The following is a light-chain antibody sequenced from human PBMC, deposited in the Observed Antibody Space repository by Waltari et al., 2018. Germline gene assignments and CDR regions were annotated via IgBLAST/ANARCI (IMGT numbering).Light chain of an antibody. Sequence: QSALTPPRSVSGSPGQSVPISCTGTGSDGGGYNYFSWYQHHPGKAPKPIIYDVTKRPSGVPDRFSASKSDNTASLTISGLQAEDEADYYCCSYAGSITFWVFGGGTKLTVL. CDR2: DVT. J-gene: IGLJ3*02. CDR3: CSYAGSITFWV. V-gene: IGLV2-11*01. CDR1: GSDGGGYNY.